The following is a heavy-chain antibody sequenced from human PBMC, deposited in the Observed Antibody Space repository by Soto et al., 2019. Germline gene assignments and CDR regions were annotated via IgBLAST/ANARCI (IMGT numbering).Heavy chain of an antibody. D-gene: IGHD2-8*01. CDR3: AKVNAGYCTNGVCYMVRFYYYYYMDV. CDR2: ISGSGGST. Sequence: GGSLRLSCAASGFTFSSYAMSWVRQAPGKGLEWVSAISGSGGSTYYADSVKGRFTISRDNSKNTLYLQMNSLRAEDTAVYYCAKVNAGYCTNGVCYMVRFYYYYYMDVWGKGTTVTVSS. J-gene: IGHJ6*03. CDR1: GFTFSSYA. V-gene: IGHV3-23*01.